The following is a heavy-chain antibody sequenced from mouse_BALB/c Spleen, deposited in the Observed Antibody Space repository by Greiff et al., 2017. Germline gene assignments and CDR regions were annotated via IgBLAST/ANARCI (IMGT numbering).Heavy chain of an antibody. Sequence: QVQLKESGAELVRPGVSVKISCKGSGYTFTDYAMHWVKQSHAKSLEWIGVISTYYGDASYNQKFKGKATMTVDKSSSTAYMELARLTSEDSAIYYCARDDGGDYAMDYWGQGTSVTVSS. CDR2: ISTYYGDA. V-gene: IGHV1S137*01. J-gene: IGHJ4*01. CDR1: GYTFTDYA. D-gene: IGHD2-12*01. CDR3: ARDDGGDYAMDY.